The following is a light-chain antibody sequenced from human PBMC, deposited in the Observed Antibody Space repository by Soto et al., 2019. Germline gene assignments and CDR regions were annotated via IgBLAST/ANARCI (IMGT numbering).Light chain of an antibody. CDR1: SSDVGGYNY. Sequence: QSGRTQPASVSGSPGQSITMAGTGTSSDVGGYNYVSWYQHHPGKAPKLMIHEVSDRPSGISNRFSGSKSGNTASLTISGLQAEDEADYYCSSYTSATTYVFGTGTKVTVL. CDR3: SSYTSATTYV. V-gene: IGLV2-14*01. J-gene: IGLJ1*01. CDR2: EVS.